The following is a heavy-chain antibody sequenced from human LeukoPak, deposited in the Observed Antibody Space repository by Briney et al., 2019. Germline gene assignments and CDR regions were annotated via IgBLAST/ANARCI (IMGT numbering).Heavy chain of an antibody. Sequence: GGSLRLSCAASGFTFSNYAMSWVRQAPGRGLEWVSAISGSGDYTNYADSVKGRFTISRDNAKNSLYLQMNSLRAEDTAVYYCARAAWELRFYWYFDLWGRGTLVTVSS. V-gene: IGHV3-21*01. D-gene: IGHD1-26*01. J-gene: IGHJ2*01. CDR2: ISGSGDYT. CDR1: GFTFSNYA. CDR3: ARAAWELRFYWYFDL.